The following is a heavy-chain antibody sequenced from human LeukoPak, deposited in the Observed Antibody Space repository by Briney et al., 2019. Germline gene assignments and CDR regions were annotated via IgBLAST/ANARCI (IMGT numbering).Heavy chain of an antibody. Sequence: GGSLRLSCAASGFTFSSYNMNWVRQAPGKGLEWVSAISGSGGSTYYADSVKGRFTISRDNSKNTLYLQMNSLRADDTAVYYCAKRRGLELTYYYHMDVWGKGTTVTVSS. V-gene: IGHV3-23*01. CDR2: ISGSGGST. J-gene: IGHJ6*03. CDR1: GFTFSSYN. CDR3: AKRRGLELTYYYHMDV. D-gene: IGHD1-7*01.